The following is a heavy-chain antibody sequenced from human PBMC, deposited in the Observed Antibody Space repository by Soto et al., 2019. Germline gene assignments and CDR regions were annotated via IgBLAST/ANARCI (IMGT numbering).Heavy chain of an antibody. CDR1: GGPIINGDTY. V-gene: IGHV4-31*03. CDR2: INYRGTT. CDR3: ARDAPEVAPY. Sequence: QVQLQESGPGLVKPSQTLSLTCTVSGGPIINGDTYLNWIRQHPETGLEWMGYINYRGTTNYNPALQSRILISIDTSKNQFSLSLTSVTAADTAVYYCARDAPEVAPYWGQATLVTVSS. D-gene: IGHD2-15*01. J-gene: IGHJ4*02.